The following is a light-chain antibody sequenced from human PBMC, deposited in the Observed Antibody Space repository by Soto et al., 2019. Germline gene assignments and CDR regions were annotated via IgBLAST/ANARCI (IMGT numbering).Light chain of an antibody. CDR2: LEGSGSY. Sequence: QPVLTQSSSASASLGSSVKLTCTLSSGHSSYIIAWHQQQPGKAPRYLMKLEGSGSYNKGSGVPDRFSGSSSGADRYLTISNLQSEDEADYYCETWDSHTWVFGGGTQLTVL. J-gene: IGLJ7*01. CDR1: SGHSSYI. V-gene: IGLV4-60*03. CDR3: ETWDSHTWV.